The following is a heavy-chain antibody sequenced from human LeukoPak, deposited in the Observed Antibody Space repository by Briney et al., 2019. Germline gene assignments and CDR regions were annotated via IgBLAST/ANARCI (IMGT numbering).Heavy chain of an antibody. CDR1: GGSISSSSYS. D-gene: IGHD6-13*01. CDR2: IYYSGST. CDR3: ARFRRGSSIAAAVGY. V-gene: IGHV4-39*01. Sequence: SETLSLTCTVSGGSISSSSYSWGWIRQPPGKGLEWIGSIYYSGSTYYNPSLKSRVTISVDTSKNQFSLKLSSVTAADTAVYYCARFRRGSSIAAAVGYWGQGTLVTVSS. J-gene: IGHJ4*02.